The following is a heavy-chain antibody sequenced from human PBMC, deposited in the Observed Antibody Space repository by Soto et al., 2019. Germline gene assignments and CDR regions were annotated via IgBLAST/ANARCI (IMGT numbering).Heavy chain of an antibody. CDR3: ARDRGSGSYYPYYYYAMDV. CDR1: GGSINNYY. J-gene: IGHJ6*02. V-gene: IGHV4-59*01. D-gene: IGHD3-10*01. CDR2: IYNSGST. Sequence: SETLSLTCTVSGGSINNYYWTWIRQPPGKGLEWIGYIYNSGSTNYNPSLKSRVTISVGTSKNQFSLELRSVTAADTAVYFCARDRGSGSYYPYYYYAMDVWGQGTTVTVSS.